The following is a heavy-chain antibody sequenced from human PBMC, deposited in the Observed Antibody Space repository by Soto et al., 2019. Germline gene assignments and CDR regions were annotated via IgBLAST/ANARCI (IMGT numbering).Heavy chain of an antibody. CDR3: ARDSYCSGGSCYRGYFDY. J-gene: IGHJ4*02. D-gene: IGHD2-15*01. Sequence: QVQLMQSGAEVKKPGASVKVSCKASGYTFTSYGISWVRQAPGQGLEWMGWISAYNGNTNYAQKLQGRVTMTTDTSTSTAYMELRSLRSDDTAVYYCARDSYCSGGSCYRGYFDYWGQGTLVTFSA. V-gene: IGHV1-18*01. CDR1: GYTFTSYG. CDR2: ISAYNGNT.